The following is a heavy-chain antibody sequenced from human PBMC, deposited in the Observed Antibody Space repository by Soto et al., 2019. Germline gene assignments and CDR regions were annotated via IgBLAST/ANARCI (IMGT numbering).Heavy chain of an antibody. J-gene: IGHJ6*02. CDR2: IYYSGST. CDR1: GGSISSGGYY. D-gene: IGHD6-6*01. V-gene: IGHV4-31*03. Sequence: SETLSLTCTVSGGSISSGGYYWSWIRQHPGKGLEWIGYIYYSGSTYYNPSLKSRVTISVDTSKNQFSLKLSSVTAADTAVYYCARSEYSSSKNCYYYGMDVWGQGTTVTVSS. CDR3: ARSEYSSSKNCYYYGMDV.